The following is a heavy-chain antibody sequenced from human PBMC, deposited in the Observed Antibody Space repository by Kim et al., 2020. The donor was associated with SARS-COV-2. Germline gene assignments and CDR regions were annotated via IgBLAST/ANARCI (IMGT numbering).Heavy chain of an antibody. CDR2: RYYTDNRESSGSS. CDR1: GVSVSSGTYY. J-gene: IGHJ1*01. CDR3: VGQVLRRMASEVTTPVH. Sequence: SETLSLTCNVSGVSVSSGTYYWTWIRQSPGKGLEWIGYRYYTDNRESSGSSTYSPSLKSRVKIIMDRSQNQVSLEVTSVTAADTAIYYCVGQVLRRMASEVTTPVHWGQGILVTVSS. V-gene: IGHV4-61*01. D-gene: IGHD2-21*02.